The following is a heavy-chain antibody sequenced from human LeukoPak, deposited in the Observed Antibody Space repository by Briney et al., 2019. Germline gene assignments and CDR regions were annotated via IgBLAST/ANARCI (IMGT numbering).Heavy chain of an antibody. CDR1: GGSFSGYY. V-gene: IGHV4-34*01. D-gene: IGHD3-10*01. Sequence: PSETLSLTCAVYGGSFSGYYWSWIRQPPGKGLEWIGEINHSGSTNYNPSLRSRVTISLDTSKNQLSLNLISVTAADTAVYYCVRSGGAGGGVWGQGTLVTVSS. CDR3: VRSGGAGGGV. J-gene: IGHJ4*02. CDR2: INHSGST.